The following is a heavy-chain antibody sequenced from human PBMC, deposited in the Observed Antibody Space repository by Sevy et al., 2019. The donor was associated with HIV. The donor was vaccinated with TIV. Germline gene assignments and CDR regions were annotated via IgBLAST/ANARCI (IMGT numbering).Heavy chain of an antibody. D-gene: IGHD5-12*01. V-gene: IGHV3-21*01. CDR3: ARVKRWLQYDYDY. CDR2: ISSSSSHI. CDR1: GFTFGSYS. J-gene: IGHJ4*02. Sequence: GGSLRLSCSASGFTFGSYSMNWVRQAPGKGLEWVSSISSSSSHIYYADSVKGRFTISRDNAKNSLYLQMNSLRAEDTAVYYCARVKRWLQYDYDYWGQGTLVTVSS.